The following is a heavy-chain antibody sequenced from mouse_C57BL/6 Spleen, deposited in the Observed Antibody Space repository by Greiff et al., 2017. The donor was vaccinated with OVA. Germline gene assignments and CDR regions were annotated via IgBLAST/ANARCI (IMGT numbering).Heavy chain of an antibody. CDR3: ARGDYGSYAMDY. Sequence: QVQLQQPGAELVKPGASVKMSCEASGYTFTSYWITWVKQRPGQGLEWIGDIYPGSGSTNYNEKFKSKATLTVDTSSSTAYMQLSSLTSEDSAVYYCARGDYGSYAMDYWGQGTSVTVSS. CDR1: GYTFTSYW. J-gene: IGHJ4*01. V-gene: IGHV1-55*01. D-gene: IGHD1-1*01. CDR2: IYPGSGST.